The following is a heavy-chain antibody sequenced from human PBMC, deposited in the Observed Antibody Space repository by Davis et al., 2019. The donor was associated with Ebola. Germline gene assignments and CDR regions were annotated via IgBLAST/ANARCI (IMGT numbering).Heavy chain of an antibody. Sequence: SETLSLTCTVSGGSISSSSYYWGWIRQPPGKGLEWIGEINHSGSTNYNPSLKSRVTISVDTSKNQFSLKLSSVTAADTAVYYCARGVVAVAIGGWFDPWGQGTLVTVSS. CDR1: GGSISSSSYY. D-gene: IGHD6-19*01. J-gene: IGHJ5*02. CDR2: INHSGST. V-gene: IGHV4-39*07. CDR3: ARGVVAVAIGGWFDP.